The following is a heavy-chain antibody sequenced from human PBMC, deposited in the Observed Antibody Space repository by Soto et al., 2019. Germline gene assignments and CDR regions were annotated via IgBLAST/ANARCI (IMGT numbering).Heavy chain of an antibody. Sequence: ASVKISCRASGYNFSSYGISWMRQAPGQALERMGWISAYNGNTNYAQKLQGRVTMTTDTSTSTAYMELRSLRSDDTAVYYCARPNYYGSGSSPTVRYNWFDPWGQGTLVTVS. CDR3: ARPNYYGSGSSPTVRYNWFDP. CDR2: ISAYNGNT. J-gene: IGHJ5*02. CDR1: GYNFSSYG. D-gene: IGHD3-10*01. V-gene: IGHV1-18*01.